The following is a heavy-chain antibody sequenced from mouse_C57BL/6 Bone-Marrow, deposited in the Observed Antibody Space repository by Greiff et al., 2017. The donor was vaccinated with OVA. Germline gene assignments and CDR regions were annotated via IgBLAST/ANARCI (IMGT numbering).Heavy chain of an antibody. Sequence: VQLQQSGAELVRPGASVKLSCTASGFNTKDYYMHWVKQRPEQGLEWIGRIDPEDGDTEYAPKFQGKATMTADTSSNTAYLQLSSLTSEDTAVYYCTTALYYLYAMDYWGQGTSVTVSS. CDR1: GFNTKDYY. D-gene: IGHD1-1*01. CDR2: IDPEDGDT. J-gene: IGHJ4*01. CDR3: TTALYYLYAMDY. V-gene: IGHV14-1*01.